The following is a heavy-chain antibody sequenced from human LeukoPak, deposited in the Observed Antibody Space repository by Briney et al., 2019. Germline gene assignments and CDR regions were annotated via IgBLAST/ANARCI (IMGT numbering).Heavy chain of an antibody. CDR1: GYTFTGYY. V-gene: IGHV1-2*06. CDR2: INPNSGGT. Sequence: GASVKVSCKACGYTFTGYYMHWVRQAPGQGLEWMGRINPNSGGTNYAQKFQGRVTMTRDTSISTAYMELSRLRSDDTAVYYCAREYSSSPWYFDVWGRGTLVTVSS. D-gene: IGHD6-6*01. J-gene: IGHJ2*01. CDR3: AREYSSSPWYFDV.